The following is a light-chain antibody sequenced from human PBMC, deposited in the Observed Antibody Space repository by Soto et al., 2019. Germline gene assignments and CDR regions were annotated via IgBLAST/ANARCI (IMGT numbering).Light chain of an antibody. Sequence: EIVLSQSPATLSLSPGEGATLSCGASESVYSRYVAWYQQKPGLAPRLLIYDASNRATGIPDRFSGSGSGTDYILTINRLEPEDFAVYYCQQYGNAPITVGQGTRLEIK. CDR2: DAS. CDR3: QQYGNAPIT. J-gene: IGKJ5*01. V-gene: IGKV3D-20*01. CDR1: ESVYSRY.